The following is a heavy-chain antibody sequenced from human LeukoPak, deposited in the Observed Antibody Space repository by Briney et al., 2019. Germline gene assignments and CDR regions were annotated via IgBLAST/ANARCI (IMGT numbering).Heavy chain of an antibody. Sequence: PGGSLRLSCAASGFTFSSYEMNWARQATGKGLEWVSYISSSGSTIYYADSVKGRFTISRDNAKNSLYLQMNSLRAEDTAVYCCAELGITMIGGVWGKGTTVTISS. CDR1: GFTFSSYE. D-gene: IGHD3-10*02. CDR2: ISSSGSTI. V-gene: IGHV3-48*03. CDR3: AELGITMIGGV. J-gene: IGHJ6*04.